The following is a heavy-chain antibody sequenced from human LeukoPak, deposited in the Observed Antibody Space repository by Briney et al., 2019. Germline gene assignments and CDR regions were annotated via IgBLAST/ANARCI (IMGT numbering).Heavy chain of an antibody. CDR3: TRVEETATTAAIIRKYSYYYYYMDV. V-gene: IGHV3-7*01. J-gene: IGHJ6*03. Sequence: GGSLRLSCAASGFTFSSYWMSWVRQAPGKGLEWVANIKQDGSERHYVDSVKGRFTISRDNAKNSLYLQMGSLRAEDTAVYYCTRVEETATTAAIIRKYSYYYYYMDVWGKGNTVTVSS. CDR2: IKQDGSER. D-gene: IGHD4-11*01. CDR1: GFTFSSYW.